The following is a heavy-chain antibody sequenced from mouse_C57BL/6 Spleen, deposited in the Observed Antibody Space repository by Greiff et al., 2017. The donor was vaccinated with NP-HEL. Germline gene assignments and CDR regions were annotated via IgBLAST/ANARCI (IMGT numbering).Heavy chain of an antibody. CDR3: ARRVYYYGSSYPLRYFDV. J-gene: IGHJ1*03. CDR2: ILPGSGST. V-gene: IGHV1-9*01. CDR1: GYTFTGYW. D-gene: IGHD1-1*01. Sequence: QVQLQQSGAELMKPGASVKLSCKATGYTFTGYWIEWVKQRPGHGLEWIGEILPGSGSTNYNEKFKGKATFTADTSSNTAYMQLSSLTTEDSAIYYCARRVYYYGSSYPLRYFDVWGTGTTVTVSS.